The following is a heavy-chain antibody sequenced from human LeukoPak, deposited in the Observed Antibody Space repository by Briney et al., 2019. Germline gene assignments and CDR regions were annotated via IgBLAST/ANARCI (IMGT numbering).Heavy chain of an antibody. CDR1: GFTFSDYY. V-gene: IGHV3-11*03. J-gene: IGHJ4*02. CDR2: IGSSGSFT. D-gene: IGHD1-26*01. Sequence: PGGSLRLSCAASGFTFSDYYMSWIRQAPGKGLGWVSYIGSSGSFTNYADSVKGRFTISRDNTKNSLYLQMNSLRPEDTAVYYCARGVGAFDYWGQGSLGTVSS. CDR3: ARGVGAFDY.